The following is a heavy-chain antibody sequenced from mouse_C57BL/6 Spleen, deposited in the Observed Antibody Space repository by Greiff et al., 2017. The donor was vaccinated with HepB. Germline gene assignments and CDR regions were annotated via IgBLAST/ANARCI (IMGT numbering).Heavy chain of an antibody. CDR1: GFTFSSYA. D-gene: IGHD6-1*01. Sequence: EVMLVESGGGLVKPGGSLKLSCAASGFTFSSYAMSWVRQTPEKRLEWVATISDGGSYTYYPDNVKGRFTISRDNAKNHLYLQMSHLKSEDTAMYLCARVPGAHGGKGTLLTVSA. CDR2: ISDGGSYT. J-gene: IGHJ3*01. V-gene: IGHV5-4*03. CDR3: ARVPGAH.